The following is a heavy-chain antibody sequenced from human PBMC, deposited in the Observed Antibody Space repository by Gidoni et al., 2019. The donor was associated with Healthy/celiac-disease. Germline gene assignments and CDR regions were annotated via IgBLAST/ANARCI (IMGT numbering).Heavy chain of an antibody. CDR2: ISGSGGST. J-gene: IGHJ4*02. Sequence: EVQLLESGGGLVQPGGSLRLSCAASGFPFSSYAMSWVRQAPGKGLEWVSAISGSGGSTYYADSVKGRFTISRDNSKNTLYLQMNSLRAEDTAVYYCAKSFGLLHGGGLDYWGQGTLVTVSS. CDR3: AKSFGLLHGGGLDY. V-gene: IGHV3-23*01. CDR1: GFPFSSYA. D-gene: IGHD2-15*01.